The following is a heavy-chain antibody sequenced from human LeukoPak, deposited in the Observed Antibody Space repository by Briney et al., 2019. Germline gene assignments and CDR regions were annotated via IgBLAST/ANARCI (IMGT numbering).Heavy chain of an antibody. CDR3: ARSKSCYSTYAFYI. V-gene: IGHV3-74*03. CDR1: GFTFSSYW. Sequence: GGSLRLSCAASGFTFSSYWMHWVRQAPGKGLEWVSRINGDGSNTTYADSVKGRFTISRDNAKNTLYLQMNSQRAEVTSVHHYARSKSCYSTYAFYIWGQGTMSTVSS. J-gene: IGHJ3*02. D-gene: IGHD2-15*01. CDR2: INGDGSNT.